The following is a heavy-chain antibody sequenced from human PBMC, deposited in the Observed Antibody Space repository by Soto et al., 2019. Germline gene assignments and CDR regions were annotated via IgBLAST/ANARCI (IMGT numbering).Heavy chain of an antibody. CDR3: XKDGDFWSGYSAWDC. CDR1: GFTFSSYA. V-gene: IGHV3-23*01. Sequence: EVQLLESGGGLVQPGGSLRLSCAASGFTFSSYAMSWVRQAPGKGLEWVSAISGSGGSTYYADSVKGRFTISRDNSKNXXXLQXXXXXXXXXXXXXXXKDGDFWSGYSAWDCWGQGXLVTVSS. D-gene: IGHD3-3*01. J-gene: IGHJ4*02. CDR2: ISGSGGST.